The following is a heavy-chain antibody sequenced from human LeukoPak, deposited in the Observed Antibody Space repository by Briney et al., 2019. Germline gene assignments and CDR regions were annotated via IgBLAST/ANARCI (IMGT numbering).Heavy chain of an antibody. CDR1: GYTFTSYG. V-gene: IGHV1-18*01. CDR2: ISAYNGNT. D-gene: IGHD2-8*02. CDR3: ARAIPGGDFDY. Sequence: ASVTLSFKASGYTFTSYGISWVRLAPGQGLEWMGWISAYNGNTNYAQKLQGRVTMTTDTSTSTAYMELRSLRSDDTAVYYCARAIPGGDFDYWGQGTLVTVSS. J-gene: IGHJ4*02.